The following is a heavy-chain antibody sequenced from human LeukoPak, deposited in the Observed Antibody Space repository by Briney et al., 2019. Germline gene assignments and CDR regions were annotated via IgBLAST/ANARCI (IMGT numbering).Heavy chain of an antibody. D-gene: IGHD2-2*02. CDR3: ARDCSSTSCYNVY. Sequence: GASVKVSCKASGYTFTNHGFSWVRQAPGQGLEWMGWISTYNGETNYAQKLQGRVTMTTDTSTSTAYMEMRSLRSDDTAVYYCARDCSSTSCYNVYWGQGTLVTVSS. CDR2: ISTYNGET. CDR1: GYTFTNHG. V-gene: IGHV1-18*01. J-gene: IGHJ4*02.